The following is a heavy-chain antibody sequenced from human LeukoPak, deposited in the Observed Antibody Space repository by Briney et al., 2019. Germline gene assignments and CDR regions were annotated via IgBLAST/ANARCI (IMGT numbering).Heavy chain of an antibody. J-gene: IGHJ2*01. V-gene: IGHV3-74*01. D-gene: IGHD3/OR15-3a*01. CDR2: INTDGSSR. CDR3: TRASAGLSHLDL. CDR1: GFTFSSYA. Sequence: GGSLRLSCAASGFTFSSYAMSWVRQAPGKGLVCVSRINTDGSSRSYADSVKGRFTISRDNAKNTLYLQMNSLRAEDTAIYYCTRASAGLSHLDLWGRGTLVTVSS.